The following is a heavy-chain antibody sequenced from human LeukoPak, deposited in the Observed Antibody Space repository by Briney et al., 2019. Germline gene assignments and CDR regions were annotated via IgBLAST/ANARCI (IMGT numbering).Heavy chain of an antibody. V-gene: IGHV3-23*01. CDR2: TSSSDPGT. CDR3: AKERGVYGSGSFDAFDI. D-gene: IGHD3-10*01. Sequence: PGGSLRLSCAASGFPLSSYAMSWVRQASGKGLEWVSATSSSDPGTYYADSVRGRFTISRDNSKNTLYLQMNSLRAEDTAVYYCAKERGVYGSGSFDAFDIWGQGTMVTVSS. CDR1: GFPLSSYA. J-gene: IGHJ3*02.